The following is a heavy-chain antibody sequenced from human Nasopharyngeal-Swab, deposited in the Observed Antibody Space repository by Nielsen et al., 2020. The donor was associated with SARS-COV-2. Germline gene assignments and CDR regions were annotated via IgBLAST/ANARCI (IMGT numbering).Heavy chain of an antibody. CDR1: GGSISSSSYY. J-gene: IGHJ6*02. Sequence: GSLRLSCTVSGGSISSSSYYWGWIRQPPGTGLEWIGRIYYSGSTYYNPSLKSRVTISVDTSKNQFSLKLSSVTAADTAVYYCARLPWTYYYDSSGFYSRYYYYGMDVWGQGTTVTVSS. D-gene: IGHD3-22*01. CDR3: ARLPWTYYYDSSGFYSRYYYYGMDV. V-gene: IGHV4-39*01. CDR2: IYYSGST.